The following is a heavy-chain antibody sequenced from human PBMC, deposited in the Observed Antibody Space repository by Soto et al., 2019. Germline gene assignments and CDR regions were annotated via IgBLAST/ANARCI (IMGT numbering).Heavy chain of an antibody. J-gene: IGHJ6*04. CDR3: AREGGSGNYRYYAMDV. CDR1: GGTFSSYA. D-gene: IGHD3-10*01. CDR2: IIPTFGTA. Sequence: QVQLVQSGAEVKKPGSSVKVSCKASGGTFSSYAISWVRQAPGQGLEWMGGIIPTFGTANYAPKLQGRVTITAEACTSTADMDLSSLRSEDTAVWYCAREGGSGNYRYYAMDVWGRGPTVPVSS. V-gene: IGHV1-69*12.